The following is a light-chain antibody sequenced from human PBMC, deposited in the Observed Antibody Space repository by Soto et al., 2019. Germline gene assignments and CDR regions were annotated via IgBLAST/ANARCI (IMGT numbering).Light chain of an antibody. J-gene: IGKJ2*02. CDR2: KAS. CDR1: QSISSW. V-gene: IGKV1-5*03. Sequence: DIQMTQSPSTLSASVGDRVTITCRASQSISSWLAWYQQKPGKAPKLLIYKASNLESGVPSRFSGSGSGTELTLTISTLQPDDFATYYCQQFNSHSRTFGQGTKLEIK. CDR3: QQFNSHSRT.